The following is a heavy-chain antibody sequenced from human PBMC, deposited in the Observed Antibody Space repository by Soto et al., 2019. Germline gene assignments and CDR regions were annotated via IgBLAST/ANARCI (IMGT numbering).Heavy chain of an antibody. CDR3: ARIPVDTSMIYWLDP. V-gene: IGHV4-61*08. Sequence: SENLSLTCTFSGGSVSSGDDYWSWIRQPPGKGLEWIGYIYYSGNTNYNPSLKSRDIISVDTSKNLFSLKLTSVTAADTAVYYWARIPVDTSMIYWLDPWGQGTLVTVSS. CDR1: GGSVSSGDDY. CDR2: IYYSGNT. J-gene: IGHJ5*02. D-gene: IGHD5-18*01.